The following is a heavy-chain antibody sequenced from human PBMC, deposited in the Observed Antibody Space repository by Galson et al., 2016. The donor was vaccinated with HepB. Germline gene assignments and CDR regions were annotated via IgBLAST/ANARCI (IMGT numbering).Heavy chain of an antibody. V-gene: IGHV5-51*01. J-gene: IGHJ4*02. CDR3: ARRGYSYESSGYRALDY. CDR2: IYPGDSDT. CDR1: GYIFTSYW. Sequence: QSGAEVKKPGESLKISCKGSGYIFTSYWIGWVRQMPGKGLEWMGIIYPGDSDTRYSPSFQGQVTISADKSISTAYLQWSSLKASDTAMYYCARRGYSYESSGYRALDYWGQGTLVTVSS. D-gene: IGHD3-22*01.